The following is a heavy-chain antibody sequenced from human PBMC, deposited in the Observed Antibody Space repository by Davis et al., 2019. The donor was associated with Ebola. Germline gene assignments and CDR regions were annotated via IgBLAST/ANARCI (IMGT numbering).Heavy chain of an antibody. J-gene: IGHJ4*02. CDR3: ARGDSGSYCDY. V-gene: IGHV4-38-2*02. Sequence: SETLSLTCTVSDYSISSGYYWGWIRQPPGKGLGWIGSIYHSGSTYYNPFLESRVTISLDTSKNQFSLKLSSVTAADTAVYYCARGDSGSYCDYWGQGTLVTVSS. CDR2: IYHSGST. D-gene: IGHD1-26*01. CDR1: DYSISSGYY.